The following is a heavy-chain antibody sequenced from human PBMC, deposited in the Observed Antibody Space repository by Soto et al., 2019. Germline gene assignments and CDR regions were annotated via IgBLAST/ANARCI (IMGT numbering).Heavy chain of an antibody. Sequence: PGESLKISCKGSGYSFTSYWIGLVLQMPGKGLEWMGIIYPGDSDTRYSPSFQGQVTISADKSISTAYLQWSSLKASDTAMYYCARRRSTVTSDYYYYYYMDFWGKGTTVTVSS. J-gene: IGHJ6*03. CDR3: ARRRSTVTSDYYYYYYMDF. CDR1: GYSFTSYW. D-gene: IGHD4-17*01. CDR2: IYPGDSDT. V-gene: IGHV5-51*01.